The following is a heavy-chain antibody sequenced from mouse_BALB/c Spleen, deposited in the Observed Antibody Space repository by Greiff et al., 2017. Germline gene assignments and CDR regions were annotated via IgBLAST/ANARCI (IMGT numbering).Heavy chain of an antibody. V-gene: IGHV5-6-2*01. CDR1: GFTFSSYY. D-gene: IGHD1-2*01. Sequence: EVMLVESGGGLVKLGGSLKLSCAASGFTFSSYYMSWVRQTPEKRLELVAAINSNGGSTYYPDTVKGRFTISRDNAKNTLYLQMSSLKSEDTALYYCARHDYGLAWFAYWGQGTLVTVSA. J-gene: IGHJ3*01. CDR3: ARHDYGLAWFAY. CDR2: INSNGGST.